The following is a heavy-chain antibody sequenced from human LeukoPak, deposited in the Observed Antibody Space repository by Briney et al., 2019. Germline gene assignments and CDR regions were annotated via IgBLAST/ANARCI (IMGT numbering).Heavy chain of an antibody. CDR2: MNPNSGNT. Sequence: ASVKVSCKASGYTFTSYDINWVRQATGQGLEWMGWMNPNSGNTGYAQKFQGRVTMTRNTSISTAYMELNSLKTEDTALYFCTTSYSGNSWYDWFGPWGQGTLVTVSS. V-gene: IGHV1-8*01. J-gene: IGHJ5*02. CDR3: TTSYSGNSWYDWFGP. CDR1: GYTFTSYD. D-gene: IGHD6-13*01.